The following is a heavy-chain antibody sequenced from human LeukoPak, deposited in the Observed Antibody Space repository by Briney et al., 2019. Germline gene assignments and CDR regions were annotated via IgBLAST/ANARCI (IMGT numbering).Heavy chain of an antibody. CDR2: ISSSGSTI. J-gene: IGHJ5*02. D-gene: IGHD6-13*01. V-gene: IGHV3-11*04. Sequence: GGSLRLSCAASGFTFSDYYMSWIRQAPGKGLEWVSYISSSGSTIYYADSVKGRFTISRDNAKNSLYLQMNSQRAEDTAVYYCARDLGSSWYDDWFDPWGQGTLVTVSS. CDR3: ARDLGSSWYDDWFDP. CDR1: GFTFSDYY.